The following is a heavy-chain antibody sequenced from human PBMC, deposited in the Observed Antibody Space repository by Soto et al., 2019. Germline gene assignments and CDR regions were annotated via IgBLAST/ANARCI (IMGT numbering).Heavy chain of an antibody. CDR3: ARAYYYGSGGLYGMDV. J-gene: IGHJ6*02. CDR1: GYTFTGYY. D-gene: IGHD3-10*01. CDR2: INPNSGGT. V-gene: IGHV1-2*04. Sequence: GASVKVSCKASGYTFTGYYMHWVRQAPGQGLEWMGWINPNSGGTNYAQKFQGWVTMTRDTSISTAYMELSRLRSDDTAVYYCARAYYYGSGGLYGMDVWGQGTTVTVSS.